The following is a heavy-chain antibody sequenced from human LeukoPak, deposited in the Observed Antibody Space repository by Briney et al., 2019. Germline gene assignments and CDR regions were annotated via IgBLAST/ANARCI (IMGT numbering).Heavy chain of an antibody. D-gene: IGHD6-19*01. Sequence: ASVKVSCKASGYTFTSYYMHWVRQAPGQGLGWMGIINPSGGSTSYAQKFQGRVTMTRDTSTSTVYMELSSLRSEDTAVYYCARCVAVAGTGPETYYYGMDVWGQGTTVTVSS. CDR2: INPSGGST. CDR3: ARCVAVAGTGPETYYYGMDV. J-gene: IGHJ6*02. CDR1: GYTFTSYY. V-gene: IGHV1-46*01.